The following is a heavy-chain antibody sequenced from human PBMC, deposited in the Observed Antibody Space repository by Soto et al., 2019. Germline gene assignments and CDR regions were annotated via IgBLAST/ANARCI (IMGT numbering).Heavy chain of an antibody. CDR3: VAGGTRRLQSPFDY. J-gene: IGHJ4*02. CDR1: GYTLTELP. CDR2: FDPEDGKT. V-gene: IGHV1-24*01. D-gene: IGHD1-1*01. Sequence: QVHLIQSGAEVKKPGASVKVSCKVSGYTLTELPMPWVRQAPGKGLEWMGGFDPEDGKTTSAQNFQGRVTVNEDTSTATAYMELSSLRSEDTAVYYCVAGGTRRLQSPFDYWGQGTLVTVSS.